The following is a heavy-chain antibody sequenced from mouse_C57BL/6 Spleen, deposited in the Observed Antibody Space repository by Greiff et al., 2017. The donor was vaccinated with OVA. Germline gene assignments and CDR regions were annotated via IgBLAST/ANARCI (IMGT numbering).Heavy chain of an antibody. CDR2: IDPSDSYT. D-gene: IGHD1-1*01. Sequence: QVQLQQPGAELVKPGASVKLSCKASGYTFTSYWMQWVKQRPGQGLEWIGEIDPSDSYTNYNQKFKGKATLTVDTSSSTAYMQLSSLTSEDSAVYYCAPSITTVVALDYWGQGTTLTVSS. CDR3: APSITTVVALDY. J-gene: IGHJ2*01. CDR1: GYTFTSYW. V-gene: IGHV1-50*01.